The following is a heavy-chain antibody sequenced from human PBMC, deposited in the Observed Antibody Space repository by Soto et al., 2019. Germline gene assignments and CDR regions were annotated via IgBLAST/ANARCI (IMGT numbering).Heavy chain of an antibody. CDR2: ISWNSGSI. Sequence: EVQLVESGGGLVQPARSLRLSCAASGFTFDDYAMHWVRQAPGKGLEWVSGISWNSGSIGYADSVKGRFTISRDNAKNSLYLQMNSLRAEDTALYYCAKGYYYDSSGYSFDYWGQGTLVTVSS. CDR3: AKGYYYDSSGYSFDY. CDR1: GFTFDDYA. V-gene: IGHV3-9*01. D-gene: IGHD3-22*01. J-gene: IGHJ4*02.